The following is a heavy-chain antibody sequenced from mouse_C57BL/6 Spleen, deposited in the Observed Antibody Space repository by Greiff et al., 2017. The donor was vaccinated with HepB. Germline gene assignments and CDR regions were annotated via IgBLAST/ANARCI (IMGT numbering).Heavy chain of an antibody. Sequence: EVKLQESGGGLVKPGGSLKLSCAASGFTFSSYAMSWVRQTPEKRLEWVATISDGGSYTYYPDNVKGRFTISRDNAKNNLYLQMSHLKSEDTAMYYCERDGSAPYWYFDVWGTGTTVTVSS. V-gene: IGHV5-4*01. CDR3: ERDGSAPYWYFDV. CDR2: ISDGGSYT. J-gene: IGHJ1*03. CDR1: GFTFSSYA.